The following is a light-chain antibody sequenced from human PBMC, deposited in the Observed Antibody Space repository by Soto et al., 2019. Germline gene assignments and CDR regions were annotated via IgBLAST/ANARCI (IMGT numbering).Light chain of an antibody. CDR2: DVS. Sequence: QSVLTQPPSVSGSPGQSVAISCTGTSSDVGSYNRVSWYQQPPGTAPKLMIYDVSDRPSGVPDRFSGSKSGNTASLTISGLQPEDEADHYCSSYTTSSTYVFGTGTKLTVL. J-gene: IGLJ1*01. CDR3: SSYTTSSTYV. V-gene: IGLV2-18*02. CDR1: SSDVGSYNR.